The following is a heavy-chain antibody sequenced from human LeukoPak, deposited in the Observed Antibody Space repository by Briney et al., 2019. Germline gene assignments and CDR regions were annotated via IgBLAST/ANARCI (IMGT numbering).Heavy chain of an antibody. CDR2: MKSNNGHT. D-gene: IGHD7-27*01. CDR1: GYTFTSFD. CDR3: ARGPPNWGMVGY. J-gene: IGHJ4*02. V-gene: IGHV1-8*01. Sequence: ASVKVSCKASGYTFTSFDFNWVRQATGQGLEWMGWMKSNNGHTGYAQKFQGRVTMTRDTSIGTAYMELSSLTSEDTAVYYCARGPPNWGMVGYWGQGTLVTVSS.